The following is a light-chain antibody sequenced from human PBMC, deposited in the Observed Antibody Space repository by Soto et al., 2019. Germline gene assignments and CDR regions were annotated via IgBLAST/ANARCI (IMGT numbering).Light chain of an antibody. Sequence: QSALTQPASVSGSPGQSITISCTGTSSDIGDYDYVSWYQQHPGKAPKLLIYEVSNRPSWVSDRFSGSKSGNTASLTISGLQAEDEADYYCTSYTSTTALYVFGNGTKVTVL. CDR1: SSDIGDYDY. V-gene: IGLV2-14*01. CDR3: TSYTSTTALYV. J-gene: IGLJ1*01. CDR2: EVS.